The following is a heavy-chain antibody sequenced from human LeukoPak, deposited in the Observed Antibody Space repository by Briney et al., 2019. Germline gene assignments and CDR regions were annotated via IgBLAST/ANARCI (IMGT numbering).Heavy chain of an antibody. V-gene: IGHV4-39*01. CDR3: ARYSYITFFDY. D-gene: IGHD1-14*01. CDR1: GGSISSSVYY. Sequence: SETLSLTCTVSGGSISSSVYYWGWIRQPPGKGLEWIGSIYYSGSTYYNPSLKSRVTISVDTSKNQFSLKLSSVTAADTAVYYCARYSYITFFDYWGQGTLVTVSS. CDR2: IYYSGST. J-gene: IGHJ4*02.